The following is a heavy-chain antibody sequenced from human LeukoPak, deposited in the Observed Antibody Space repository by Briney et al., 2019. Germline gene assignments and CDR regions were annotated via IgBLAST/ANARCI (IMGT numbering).Heavy chain of an antibody. CDR3: ARRVVNNRNWYFDL. V-gene: IGHV5-51*01. CDR2: IYPGDSDT. D-gene: IGHD4-23*01. CDR1: GYSFTRNW. J-gene: IGHJ2*01. Sequence: GESLKISCKGSGYSFTRNWIGWVRPMPGKGLEWMAIIYPGDSDTRYSPSFQGQVTISADKSINTAYLQWSSLKASGTAMYYCARRVVNNRNWYFDLWGRGTLVTVSS.